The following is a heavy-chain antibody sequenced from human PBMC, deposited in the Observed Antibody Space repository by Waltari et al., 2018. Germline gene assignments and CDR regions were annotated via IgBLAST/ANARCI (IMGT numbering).Heavy chain of an antibody. Sequence: EVQLVESGGGLVQPGGSLRLSCAASGFTFSSYEMNWVRQAPGQGLEWVSYISSSGSTIYYADSVKGRFTISRDNAKNSLYLQMNSLRAEDTAVYYCASFSYNWNDQRRYYFDYWGQGTLVTVSS. CDR3: ASFSYNWNDQRRYYFDY. D-gene: IGHD1-20*01. J-gene: IGHJ4*02. V-gene: IGHV3-48*03. CDR1: GFTFSSYE. CDR2: ISSSGSTI.